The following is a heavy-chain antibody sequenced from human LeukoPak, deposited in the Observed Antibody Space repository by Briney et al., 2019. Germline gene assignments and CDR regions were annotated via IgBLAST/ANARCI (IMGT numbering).Heavy chain of an antibody. D-gene: IGHD3-9*01. CDR2: NEVGGRRT. J-gene: IGHJ6*03. CDR1: GFTFSNYA. CDR3: ASTLTRKRVYYYYMDV. V-gene: IGHV3-23*01. Sequence: GGSLRLSCAASGFTFSNYAMSWVRQAPGKGLEWVSANEVGGRRTYHADSVTGRFTISRDSAKNSLYLQMNSLRPEDTALYYCASTLTRKRVYYYYMDVWGKGTTVTVSS.